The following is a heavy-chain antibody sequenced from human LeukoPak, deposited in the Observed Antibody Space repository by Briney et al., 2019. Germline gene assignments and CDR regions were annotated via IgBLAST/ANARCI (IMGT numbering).Heavy chain of an antibody. J-gene: IGHJ4*02. CDR2: ISAYNGNT. CDR3: ARGYCSGGSCYNHFDY. CDR1: GYTFTSYG. Sequence: ASVKVSCKASGYTFTSYGISWVRQAPGQGLEWMGWISAYNGNTNYAQKLQGRVTMTTDTSTSTAYMELRSLRSDDTAVYYCARGYCSGGSCYNHFDYWGQGTLVTVSS. D-gene: IGHD2-15*01. V-gene: IGHV1-18*01.